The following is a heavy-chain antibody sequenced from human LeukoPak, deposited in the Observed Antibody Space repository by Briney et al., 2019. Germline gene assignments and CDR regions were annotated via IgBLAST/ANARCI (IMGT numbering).Heavy chain of an antibody. CDR2: IKQDGSEK. V-gene: IGHV3-7*01. D-gene: IGHD4-11*01. J-gene: IGHJ6*03. Sequence: GGSLRLSCAASGFTFSSYWMSWVRQAPGKGLEWVANIKQDGSEKYYVDSVKGRFTISRDNAKNSLYLQMNSLRAEDTAVYYCARGLYSNYYYYYMDVWRKGTTVTVFS. CDR3: ARGLYSNYYYYYMDV. CDR1: GFTFSSYW.